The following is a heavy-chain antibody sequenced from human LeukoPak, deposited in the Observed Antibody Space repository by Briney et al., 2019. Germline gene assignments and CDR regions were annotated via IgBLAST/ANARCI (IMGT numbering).Heavy chain of an antibody. CDR1: GFTFSRYG. CDR3: ARGEEYGSSIDY. J-gene: IGHJ4*02. V-gene: IGHV3-33*01. Sequence: GGSLRLSCVASGFTFSRYGMHWVRQAPGKGLEWVAVILLDGSKEFYTDSVKGRFTISRDNSKNMLYLQMNSLRAEDTAVYYCARGEEYGSSIDYWGQGTLVTVSS. CDR2: ILLDGSKE. D-gene: IGHD6-13*01.